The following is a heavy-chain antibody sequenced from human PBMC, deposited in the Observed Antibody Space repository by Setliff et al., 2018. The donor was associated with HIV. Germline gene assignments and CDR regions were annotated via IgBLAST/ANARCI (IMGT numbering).Heavy chain of an antibody. CDR2: ISGSGIST. Sequence: GGSLRLSCAASGFTFSNYAMRWVRQAPGKGLAWVSGISGSGISTYNADSVKGRFTISRDNSNNTLYLQMNSFRAEDPAVYYCAKSGYCGSSTCRNYFYYMDVWGKGTTVTVSS. CDR3: AKSGYCGSSTCRNYFYYMDV. CDR1: GFTFSNYA. D-gene: IGHD2-2*01. J-gene: IGHJ6*03. V-gene: IGHV3-23*01.